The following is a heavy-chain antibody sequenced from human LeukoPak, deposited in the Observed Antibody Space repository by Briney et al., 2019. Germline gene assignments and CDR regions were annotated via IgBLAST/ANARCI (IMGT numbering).Heavy chain of an antibody. V-gene: IGHV4-34*01. D-gene: IGHD3-3*01. CDR1: GGSFSGYY. CDR2: INHSGST. CDR3: ARGERVVRPYYFDY. Sequence: SETLSLTSAVYGGSFSGYYWSWICQPPGKGGEWSWEINHSGSTNYTPSLTSGATTSLDTSKNKFSLKLSSLTAADTAVYYCARGERVVRPYYFDYWGQGTLVTVSS. J-gene: IGHJ4*02.